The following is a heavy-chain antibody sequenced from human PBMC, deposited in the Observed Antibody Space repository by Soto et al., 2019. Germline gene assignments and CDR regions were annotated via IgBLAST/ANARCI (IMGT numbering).Heavy chain of an antibody. CDR3: ARAGVGGTTSVWDY. CDR1: GGTFSSYT. V-gene: IGHV1-69*02. CDR2: IIPILGIA. D-gene: IGHD1-26*01. J-gene: IGHJ4*02. Sequence: QVQLVQSGAEVKKPGSSVKVSCKASGGTFSSYTISWVRQAPGQGLEWMGRIIPILGIANYAQKFQGRVTITADKSTSTAYMELSSLRSEDTAVDYCARAGVGGTTSVWDYWGQGTLVTVSS.